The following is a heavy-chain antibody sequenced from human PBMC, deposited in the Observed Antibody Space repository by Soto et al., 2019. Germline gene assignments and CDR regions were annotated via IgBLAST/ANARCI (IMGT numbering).Heavy chain of an antibody. CDR1: GGPLRSYA. CDR2: IIPIFGTA. D-gene: IGHD3-22*01. CDR3: ARGDDSSGYYGY. Sequence: QVQLGQSGAGVKKPGSSVKAPCKASGGPLRSYAISWWGQAPGQGLEWMGGIIPIFGTANYAQKFQGRVTITADESTSTAYMELSSLRSEDTAVYYCARGDDSSGYYGYWGQGTLVTVSS. V-gene: IGHV1-69*01. J-gene: IGHJ4*02.